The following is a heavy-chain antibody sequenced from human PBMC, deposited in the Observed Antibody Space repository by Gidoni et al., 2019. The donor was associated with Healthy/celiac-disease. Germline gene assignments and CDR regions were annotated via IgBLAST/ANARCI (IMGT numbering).Heavy chain of an antibody. CDR2: IVVGSGNT. D-gene: IGHD6-19*01. CDR1: GLTFTSSA. J-gene: IGHJ4*02. Sequence: QMQLVQSGPEVKKPATSVKVSCKASGLTFTSSAVQWVRQARGQRLEWIGWIVVGSGNTNYAQKFQERVTITRDMSTSTAYMELSSLRSEDTAVYYCAADQVAVTSAFDYWGQGTLVTVSS. V-gene: IGHV1-58*01. CDR3: AADQVAVTSAFDY.